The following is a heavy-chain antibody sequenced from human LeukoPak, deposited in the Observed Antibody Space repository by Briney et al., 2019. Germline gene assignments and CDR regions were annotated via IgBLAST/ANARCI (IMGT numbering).Heavy chain of an antibody. CDR2: ISPNGVIT. V-gene: IGHV3-23*01. Sequence: GGSLRLSCAASGFTFSSHGMNWVRQAPGKGLEWVSGISPNGVITYYADSVKGRFTISRDNSKGTVYLQMNSLRPEDTAVYYCAKESLRVVPSATFDYWGQGTLVTVSS. D-gene: IGHD2-2*01. J-gene: IGHJ4*02. CDR1: GFTFSSHG. CDR3: AKESLRVVPSATFDY.